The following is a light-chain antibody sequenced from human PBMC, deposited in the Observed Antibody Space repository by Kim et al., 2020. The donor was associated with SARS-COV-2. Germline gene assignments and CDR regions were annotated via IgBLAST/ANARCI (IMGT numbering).Light chain of an antibody. V-gene: IGKV1-12*01. CDR1: HDISTF. Sequence: DIQMTQSPSSVSASVGDRVTITCRASHDISTFLAWYQQKPGKAPKLLIYAASYLESGVPSRFSGSGSGTEFTLTISSLQPEDIATYYCQQPTTFPLTFGGGTKVDIK. CDR3: QQPTTFPLT. CDR2: AAS. J-gene: IGKJ4*01.